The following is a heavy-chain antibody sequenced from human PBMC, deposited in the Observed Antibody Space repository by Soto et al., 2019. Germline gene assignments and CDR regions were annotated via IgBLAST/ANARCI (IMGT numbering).Heavy chain of an antibody. CDR1: GYSFTSYW. D-gene: IGHD6-13*01. V-gene: IGHV5-51*01. Sequence: GESLKISCKCSGYSFTSYWIGWVRQMPGKGLEWMGIIYPSDSDTRYSPSFQGQVTISADKSISTAYLQWSSLKASDTAMYYCGRRADRSSWYVAYWGQGTLVTVSS. CDR3: GRRADRSSWYVAY. J-gene: IGHJ4*02. CDR2: IYPSDSDT.